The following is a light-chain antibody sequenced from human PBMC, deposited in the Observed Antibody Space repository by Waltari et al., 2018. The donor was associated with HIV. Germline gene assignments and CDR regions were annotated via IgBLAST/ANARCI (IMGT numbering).Light chain of an antibody. J-gene: IGKJ4*01. CDR3: MQGLEVPLT. CDR1: QSLLKSNGYIY. CDR2: LGS. Sequence: DIVMTQSPLSLAVTPGEPASIPCRSRQSLLKSNGYIYLDWYLQTPGQSPQLLIYLGSNRASGVPDRFSGSGSATDFTLKISRVEPEDVGIYYCMQGLEVPLTFGGGTRVEI. V-gene: IGKV2-28*01.